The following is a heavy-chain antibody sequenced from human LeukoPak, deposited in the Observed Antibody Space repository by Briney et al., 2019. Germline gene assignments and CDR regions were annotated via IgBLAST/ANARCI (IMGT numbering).Heavy chain of an antibody. D-gene: IGHD3-22*01. J-gene: IGHJ5*02. CDR2: INTSGGSP. V-gene: IGHV1-46*01. CDR1: GYTFTSYY. CDR3: ARARDSSGYYYWLDP. Sequence: KPGASVKVSCKASGYTFTSYYMHWVRQAPGQGLKWMGIINTSGGSPSYAQKFQGRVSMTRDTSTSTVYMELSSLRSDDTAVYYCARARDSSGYYYWLDPWGQGTLVTVSS.